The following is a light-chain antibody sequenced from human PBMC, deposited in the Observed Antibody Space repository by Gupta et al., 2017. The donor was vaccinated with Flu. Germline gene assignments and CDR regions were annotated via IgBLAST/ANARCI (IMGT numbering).Light chain of an antibody. CDR3: QQYKHYPWT. CDR2: KVS. J-gene: IGKJ1*01. CDR1: QIITGY. Sequence: DIQMTQSPSTLSASVGDRVTITCRASQIITGYLAWFQQLPGKAPKLLIYKVSSLKSGVPSRFSGSGSGTEFTFTISSLQPDDFATYYCQQYKHYPWTFGQGTKVEIK. V-gene: IGKV1-5*03.